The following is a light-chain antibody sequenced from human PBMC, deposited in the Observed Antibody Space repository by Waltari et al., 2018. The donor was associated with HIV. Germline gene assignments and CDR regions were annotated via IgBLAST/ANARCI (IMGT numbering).Light chain of an antibody. CDR2: AAS. J-gene: IGKJ1*01. CDR3: QQSYSSPWT. V-gene: IGKV1-39*01. Sequence: DIQMTQSPSSLSSYVGDRVTTTCRASHSISSSLNWYQQKPGKAPELLIYAASSLQSGVPSGFSGSGSGTDFTLTISSLQPEDFATYYCQQSYSSPWTFGQGTKVEIK. CDR1: HSISSS.